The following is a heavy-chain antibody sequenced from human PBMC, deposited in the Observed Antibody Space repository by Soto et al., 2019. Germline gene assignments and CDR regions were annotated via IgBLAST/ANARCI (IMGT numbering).Heavy chain of an antibody. V-gene: IGHV4-59*01. CDR3: ARSDGRY. J-gene: IGHJ4*02. CDR2: LYYSGNT. Sequence: SETLSLTCTVSGASISTYYWTWIRQAPGKGLEWIGYLYYSGNTNYNPSLKSRVTMSVDTSKNHFYLTLTSTTAADTAVYYCARSDGRYWGQGTLVTVSS. CDR1: GASISTYY.